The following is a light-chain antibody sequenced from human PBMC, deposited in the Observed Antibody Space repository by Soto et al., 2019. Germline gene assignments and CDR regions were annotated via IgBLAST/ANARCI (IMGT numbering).Light chain of an antibody. V-gene: IGKV3-20*01. CDR3: QESPRT. CDR2: STS. CDR1: QTISTTF. Sequence: EIVLTQSPGTLSLSPGERATLSCRASQTISTTFLTWYQQKPGQAPRLLIYSTSSRATGIPDRFSGSGSGTDFTLTISRLEPEDFAVYYCQESPRTFGQGTKVDIK. J-gene: IGKJ1*01.